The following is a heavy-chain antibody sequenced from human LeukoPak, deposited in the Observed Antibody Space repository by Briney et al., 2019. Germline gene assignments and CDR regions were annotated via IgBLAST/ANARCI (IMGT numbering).Heavy chain of an antibody. Sequence: SETLSLTCTVSGGSIDSGSYYWGWIRQPPGKGLEWIGSIYYSGNTYYNPSLKSRVTISVDTSKNEFSLKLTSVTAADTAVYYCARREWSKYYFDYWGQGTLVTVSS. CDR3: ARREWSKYYFDY. D-gene: IGHD3-3*01. J-gene: IGHJ4*02. CDR1: GGSIDSGSYY. V-gene: IGHV4-39*07. CDR2: IYYSGNT.